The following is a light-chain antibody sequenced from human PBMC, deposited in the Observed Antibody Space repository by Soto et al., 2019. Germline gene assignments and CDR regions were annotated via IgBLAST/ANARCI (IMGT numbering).Light chain of an antibody. CDR1: QTIISL. CDR3: QHYNSYSDA. Sequence: DIQMTQSHSTLSGSVGARVTITCRASQTIISLLAWYQQKPGKAPKLLIYKASTLKSGVPSRFSGSGSGTEFTLTIIILQPDDFATYNCQHYNSYSDAFGQGTNVDI. CDR2: KAS. V-gene: IGKV1-5*03. J-gene: IGKJ1*01.